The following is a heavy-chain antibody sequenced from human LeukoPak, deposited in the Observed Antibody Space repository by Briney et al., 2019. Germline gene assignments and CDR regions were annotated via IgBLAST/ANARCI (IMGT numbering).Heavy chain of an antibody. D-gene: IGHD1-26*01. CDR1: GFTFSSYA. V-gene: IGHV3-48*01. CDR2: ITSSGSVI. J-gene: IGHJ4*02. CDR3: ARDWASPGPTTI. Sequence: GGSPRLSCAASGFTFSSYAMSWVRQAPGKGLEWVSYITSSGSVIHYSDSVRGRFTISRDNAKSSLYLQMNSLRAEDTAIYYCARDWASPGPTTIWGQGTLVTVSS.